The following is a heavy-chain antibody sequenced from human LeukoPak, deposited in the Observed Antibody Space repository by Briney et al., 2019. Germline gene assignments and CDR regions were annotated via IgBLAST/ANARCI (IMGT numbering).Heavy chain of an antibody. CDR1: GGSISSGGYY. D-gene: IGHD4-17*01. J-gene: IGHJ4*02. Sequence: SETLSLTCTVSGGSISSGGYYWSWIRQPPGKGLEWIGYIYYSGSTNYNPSLKSRVTISVDTSKNQFSLKLSSVTAADTAVYYCARDRDGDYYFDYWGQGTLVTVSS. CDR3: ARDRDGDYYFDY. CDR2: IYYSGST. V-gene: IGHV4-61*08.